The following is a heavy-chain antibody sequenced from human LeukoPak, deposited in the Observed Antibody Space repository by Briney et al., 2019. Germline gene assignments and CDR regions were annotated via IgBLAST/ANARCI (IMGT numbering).Heavy chain of an antibody. CDR3: ARALGYCSGGSCYPVAFGYAFDI. CDR1: GFTFSSYS. V-gene: IGHV3-21*01. D-gene: IGHD2-15*01. Sequence: PGGSLRLSCAASGFTFSSYSMNWVRQAPGKGLEWVSSISSSSSYIYYADSVKGRFAISRDNAKNSLYLQMNSLRAEDTAVYYCARALGYCSGGSCYPVAFGYAFDIWGQGTMVTVSS. CDR2: ISSSSSYI. J-gene: IGHJ3*02.